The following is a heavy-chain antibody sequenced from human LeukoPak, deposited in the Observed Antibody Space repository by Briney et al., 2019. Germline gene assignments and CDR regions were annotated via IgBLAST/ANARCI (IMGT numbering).Heavy chain of an antibody. D-gene: IGHD7-27*01. CDR3: TKTGGPWD. CDR2: ISGSGGTT. V-gene: IGHV3-23*01. CDR1: GFTFSSYA. J-gene: IGHJ4*02. Sequence: GGSLRLSCAASGFTFSSYAMNWVRQAPGKGLEWVSGISGSGGTTYYADSVKGRFTISRDNSKNSLYLQMNSLRVEDTAMYYCTKTGGPWDWGQGTLVTVSS.